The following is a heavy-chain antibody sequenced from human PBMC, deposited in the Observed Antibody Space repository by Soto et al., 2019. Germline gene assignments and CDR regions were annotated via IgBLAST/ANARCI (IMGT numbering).Heavy chain of an antibody. CDR2: VNPIVGMS. D-gene: IGHD3-10*01. V-gene: IGHV1-69*02. CDR1: GGTFNSYT. J-gene: IGHJ4*02. CDR3: ATSYGSGSTHFDS. Sequence: QVQLVQSGPEVKKPGSSVKVSCTASGGTFNSYTLNWVRQAPGQRPEWVGRVNPIVGMSTSASKFQGRVTLPADKSTNRAYMDLTVLKSENTAVYYCATSYGSGSTHFDSWGQGTLVTVAS.